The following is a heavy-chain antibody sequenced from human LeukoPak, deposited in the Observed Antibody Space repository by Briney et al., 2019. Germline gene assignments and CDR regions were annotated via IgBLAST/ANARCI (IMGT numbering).Heavy chain of an antibody. CDR3: AKDPGSSWPGLYYFDY. V-gene: IGHV3-23*01. D-gene: IGHD6-13*01. CDR2: ISGSGGST. CDR1: GFTFSSYA. J-gene: IGHJ4*02. Sequence: PGGSLRLSCAASGFTFSSYAMSWVRPAPGKGLEWVSAISGSGGSTYYADSVKGRFTISRDNSKNTLYLQMNSLRAEDTAVYYCAKDPGSSWPGLYYFDYWGQGTLVTVSS.